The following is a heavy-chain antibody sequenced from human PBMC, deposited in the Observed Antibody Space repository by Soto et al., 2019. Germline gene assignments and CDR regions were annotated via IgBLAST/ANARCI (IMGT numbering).Heavy chain of an antibody. CDR3: ARQPFCTSAKCYRGSYYYYYAMDV. D-gene: IGHD2-2*02. Sequence: SETLSLTCTVSPGSISSGGYYWNWIRQHPGKGLEWIGYIYYSGNTCYNPSLKSRVTISVDTSKDQFSLKLTSVTAADTAIYYCARQPFCTSAKCYRGSYYYYYAMDVWGQGTTVTVSS. J-gene: IGHJ6*02. CDR1: PGSISSGGYY. V-gene: IGHV4-31*03. CDR2: IYYSGNT.